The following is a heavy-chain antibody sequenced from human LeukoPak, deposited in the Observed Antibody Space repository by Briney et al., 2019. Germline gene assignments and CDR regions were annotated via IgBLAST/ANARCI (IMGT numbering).Heavy chain of an antibody. D-gene: IGHD3-22*01. V-gene: IGHV3-48*03. Sequence: GESLRLSCAASGFTFSSYEMNWVRQAPGKGLEWVSYISDSGSTKYYADSVKGRFTISRDNAKNSVYLQMKSLRAEDTAVYYCVREGYYDSSGYLGVFDYWGQGTLVTVSS. J-gene: IGHJ4*02. CDR3: VREGYYDSSGYLGVFDY. CDR1: GFTFSSYE. CDR2: ISDSGSTK.